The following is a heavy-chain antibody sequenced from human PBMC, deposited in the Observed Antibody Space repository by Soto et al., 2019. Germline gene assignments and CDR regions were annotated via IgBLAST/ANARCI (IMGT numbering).Heavy chain of an antibody. Sequence: GGSLRLSCAASGFTFSNAWMSWVRQAPGKGLEWVGRIKSITDGGTTDYAAPVKGRITISRDDSKNTLYLQMNSLKTEDTAVYYCTTVAGTTGDYYYYYMDVWGKGTTVTVSS. CDR3: TTVAGTTGDYYYYYMDV. D-gene: IGHD1-1*01. CDR2: IKSITDGGTT. J-gene: IGHJ6*03. V-gene: IGHV3-15*01. CDR1: GFTFSNAW.